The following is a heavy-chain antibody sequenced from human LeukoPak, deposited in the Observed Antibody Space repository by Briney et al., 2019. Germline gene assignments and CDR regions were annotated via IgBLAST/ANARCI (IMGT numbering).Heavy chain of an antibody. CDR2: IWYDGSNK. J-gene: IGHJ6*02. D-gene: IGHD6-13*01. V-gene: IGHV3-33*01. CDR3: ARDMLSSSWYVYYYYYGMDV. Sequence: PGRSLRLSCAASGFTFSSYGMHWVRQAPGKGLEWVAVIWYDGSNKYYADSVKGRFTISRDNSKNTLYLQMNSLRAEDTAVYYCARDMLSSSWYVYYYYYGMDVWGQGTTVTVSS. CDR1: GFTFSSYG.